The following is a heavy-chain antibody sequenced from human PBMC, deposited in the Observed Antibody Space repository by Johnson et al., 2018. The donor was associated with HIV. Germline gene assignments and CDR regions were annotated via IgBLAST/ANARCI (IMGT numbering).Heavy chain of an antibody. Sequence: VQLVESGGGLVQPGRSLRLSCATYGFTFDDYAMHWVRQAPGKGLEWVSGINWNSGSIGYADSAKGRFTISRANVKNSLFLQMNSLRAEDTALYYCARDRMRGATKDAFDIWGQGTMVTVSS. CDR3: ARDRMRGATKDAFDI. V-gene: IGHV3-9*01. J-gene: IGHJ3*02. D-gene: IGHD1-26*01. CDR1: GFTFDDYA. CDR2: INWNSGSI.